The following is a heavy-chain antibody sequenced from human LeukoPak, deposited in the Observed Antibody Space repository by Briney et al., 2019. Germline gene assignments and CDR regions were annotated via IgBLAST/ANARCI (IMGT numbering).Heavy chain of an antibody. J-gene: IGHJ4*02. V-gene: IGHV3-30*02. CDR3: ARDRYCSGGSCHWGFDY. D-gene: IGHD2-15*01. Sequence: GGSLRLSCAASGFIFSSYGFHWVRQAPGKGLEWVAFIRFERNEKYYADSVKGRFTISRDNSKNTLYLQMNSLRAEDTAVYYCARDRYCSGGSCHWGFDYWGQGTLVTVSS. CDR2: IRFERNEK. CDR1: GFIFSSYG.